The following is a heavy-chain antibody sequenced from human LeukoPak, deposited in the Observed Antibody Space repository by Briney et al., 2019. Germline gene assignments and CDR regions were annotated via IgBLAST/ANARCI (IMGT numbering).Heavy chain of an antibody. Sequence: SGTLSLTCAVSGGSITSANWWSWVRQPPGKGLEWIGEIYHSEYTNYNPSLKSRVTISVDTSKNQFSLKLSSVTAADTAVYYCARGPRYCSSTSCYPYAFDIWGQGTMVTVSS. CDR3: ARGPRYCSSTSCYPYAFDI. V-gene: IGHV4-4*02. CDR1: GGSITSANW. D-gene: IGHD2-2*01. CDR2: IYHSEYT. J-gene: IGHJ3*02.